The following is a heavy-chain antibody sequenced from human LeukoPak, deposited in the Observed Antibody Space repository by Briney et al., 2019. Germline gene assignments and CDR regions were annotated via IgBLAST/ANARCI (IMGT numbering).Heavy chain of an antibody. V-gene: IGHV1-8*03. D-gene: IGHD6-6*01. CDR1: GYTFTSYD. CDR3: ARGIAARLGRAFDI. J-gene: IGHJ3*02. Sequence: GASVKVSCKASGYTFTSYDINWVRQATGQGLDWMGWMNPNSGNTGYAQKFQGRVTITRNTSISTAYMELSSLRSEDAAVYYCARGIAARLGRAFDIWGQGTMVTVSS. CDR2: MNPNSGNT.